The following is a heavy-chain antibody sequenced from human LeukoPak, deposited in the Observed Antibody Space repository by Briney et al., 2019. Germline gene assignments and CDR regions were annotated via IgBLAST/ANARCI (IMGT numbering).Heavy chain of an antibody. CDR2: ILGGGGST. CDR3: AKWGDYDVLTGYYVPDY. Sequence: GGSLRLSCAAPGFTFSNYAMSWVRQAPGKGLEWVSAILGGGGSTYYADSVKGRFTVSRDNSKSTLYLQMNSLRAEDTALYYCAKWGDYDVLTGYYVPDYWGQGTLVTVSS. CDR1: GFTFSNYA. J-gene: IGHJ4*02. D-gene: IGHD3-9*01. V-gene: IGHV3-23*01.